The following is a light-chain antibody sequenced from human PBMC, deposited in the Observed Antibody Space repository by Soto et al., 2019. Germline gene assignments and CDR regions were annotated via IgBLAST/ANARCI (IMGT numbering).Light chain of an antibody. CDR2: DAS. J-gene: IGKJ4*01. CDR3: QHYVTWPLT. V-gene: IGKV3-11*01. CDR1: QSVSSY. Sequence: EIVLTQSPATLSLSPVERATLSCRASQSVSSYLACYQQRPGQAPRLLIYDASNRATGIPARFSGSGSGTDFTLTISSLQSEDFAVYYCQHYVTWPLTFGGGTKVDIK.